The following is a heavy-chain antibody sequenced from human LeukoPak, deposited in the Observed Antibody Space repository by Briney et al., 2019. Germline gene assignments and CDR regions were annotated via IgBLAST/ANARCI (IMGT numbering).Heavy chain of an antibody. CDR3: ARDLVWNMVRGASDFYY. V-gene: IGHV1-69*13. Sequence: GASVKVSCKASGGTFSSYAISWVRQAPGQGLEWVGGIIPIFGTANYAQKFQGRVTITADESTSTAYMELSSLRSEDTAVYYCARDLVWNMVRGASDFYYWGQGTLVTVSS. CDR2: IIPIFGTA. D-gene: IGHD3-10*01. CDR1: GGTFSSYA. J-gene: IGHJ4*02.